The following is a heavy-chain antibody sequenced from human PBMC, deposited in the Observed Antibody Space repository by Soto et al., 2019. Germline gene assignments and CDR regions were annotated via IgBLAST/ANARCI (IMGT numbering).Heavy chain of an antibody. D-gene: IGHD3-22*01. CDR2: IIPIFGTA. Sequence: SVKVSCKASGGTFSSYAISWVRQAPGQGLEWMGGIIPIFGTANYAQKFQGRVTITADESTSTAYMELSSLRSEDTAVYYCARAPPYYYDSSGYYYDYWGQGTLVTVS. J-gene: IGHJ4*02. CDR3: ARAPPYYYDSSGYYYDY. V-gene: IGHV1-69*13. CDR1: GGTFSSYA.